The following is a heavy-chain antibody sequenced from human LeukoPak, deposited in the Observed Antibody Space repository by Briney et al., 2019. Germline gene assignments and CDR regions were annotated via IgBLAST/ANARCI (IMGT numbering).Heavy chain of an antibody. V-gene: IGHV3-66*04. CDR1: GFTVSSNY. CDR3: AGQIAVAGTALDY. Sequence: PGGSLRLSCAASGFTVSSNYMSWVRQAPGKGLEWVSVIYSGGSAYYADSVKGRFTISRDNSKNTLYLQMNSLRAEDTAVYYCAGQIAVAGTALDYWGQGTLVTVSS. D-gene: IGHD6-19*01. J-gene: IGHJ4*02. CDR2: IYSGGSA.